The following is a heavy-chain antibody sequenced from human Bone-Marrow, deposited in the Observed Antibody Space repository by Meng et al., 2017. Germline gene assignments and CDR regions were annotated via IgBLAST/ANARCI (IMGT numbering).Heavy chain of an antibody. CDR2: INAVFGTT. J-gene: IGHJ4*02. V-gene: IGHV1-69*05. Sequence: SVKVSCKALGGIFSNYVIGWVRQAPEQGLEWMGGINAVFGTTNYAQKFQGRVTITTDESTSTVYMELTRLTSEDTAVHFCARKAGNCISTTCYSLDYWGQGTLVTVSS. CDR3: ARKAGNCISTTCYSLDY. CDR1: GGIFSNYV. D-gene: IGHD2-2*01.